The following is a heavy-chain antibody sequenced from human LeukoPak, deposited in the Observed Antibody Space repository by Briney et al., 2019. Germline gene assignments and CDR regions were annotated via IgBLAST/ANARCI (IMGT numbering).Heavy chain of an antibody. CDR1: GYTFTSSW. V-gene: IGHV5-51*01. Sequence: GESLKISCKGSGYTFTSSWIGWVRRMPGKGLEWMGIIYPGDSDTRYSPSFQGQVTISADKSISTAYLQWSSLKASDTAIYYCARPRDNRYFDWLSFDYWGQGTLVTVSP. D-gene: IGHD3-9*01. CDR2: IYPGDSDT. CDR3: ARPRDNRYFDWLSFDY. J-gene: IGHJ4*02.